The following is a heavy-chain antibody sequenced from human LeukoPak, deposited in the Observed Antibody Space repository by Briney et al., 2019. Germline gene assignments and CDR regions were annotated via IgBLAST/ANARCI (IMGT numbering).Heavy chain of an antibody. Sequence: GGSLRLSCAASGFTFRRYSMNWVRQAPGKGLEWVSYISSSSSTIYYADSVKGRFTISRDNSKNTLYLQMNSLRAEDTAVYYCAKGEDYGSGSYYLVAFDIWGQGTMVTVSS. J-gene: IGHJ3*02. CDR1: GFTFRRYS. D-gene: IGHD3-10*01. CDR3: AKGEDYGSGSYYLVAFDI. V-gene: IGHV3-48*01. CDR2: ISSSSSTI.